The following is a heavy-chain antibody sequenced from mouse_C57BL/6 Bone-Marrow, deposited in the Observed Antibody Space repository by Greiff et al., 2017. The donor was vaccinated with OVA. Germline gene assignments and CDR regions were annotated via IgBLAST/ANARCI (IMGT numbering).Heavy chain of an antibody. V-gene: IGHV1-82*01. CDR1: GYAFSSSW. CDR2: IYPGDGDT. D-gene: IGHD2-5*01. CDR3: ARYYSNYGA. Sequence: VQLQQSGPELVKPGASVKISCKATGYAFSSSWMNWVKQRPGKGLEWIGRIYPGDGDTNYNGKFKGKATLTADKSSSTAYMQLSSLTSEDSAVYFCARYYSNYGAWGQGTTLTVSS. J-gene: IGHJ2*01.